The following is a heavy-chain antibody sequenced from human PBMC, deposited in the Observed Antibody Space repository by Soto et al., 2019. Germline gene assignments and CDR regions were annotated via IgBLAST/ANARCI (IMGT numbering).Heavy chain of an antibody. J-gene: IGHJ6*02. CDR1: GFTFSSYG. CDR2: ISYDGSNK. D-gene: IGHD6-13*01. CDR3: AKDGSSSWYGETYGMDV. V-gene: IGHV3-30*18. Sequence: QVQLVESGGGVVQPGRSLRLSCAASGFTFSSYGMHWVRQAPGKGLEWVAVISYDGSNKYYADSVKGRFTISRDNSXNXXYLQMNSLRAEDTAVYYCAKDGSSSWYGETYGMDVWGQGTTVTVSS.